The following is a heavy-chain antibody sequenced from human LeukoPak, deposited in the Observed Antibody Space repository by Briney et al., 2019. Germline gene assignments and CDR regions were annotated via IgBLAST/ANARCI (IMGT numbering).Heavy chain of an antibody. J-gene: IGHJ6*02. V-gene: IGHV4-59*02. CDR2: IYYSGST. D-gene: IGHD1-1*01. CDR3: ARVGGTNYYYYGMDV. Sequence: GSLRLSCVASGFTVNSYCMNWVRQAPGKGLEWIGYIYYSGSTNYNPSLKSRVTISVDTSKNQFSLKLSSVTAADTAVYYCARVGGTNYYYYGMDVWGQGTTVTVSS. CDR1: GFTVNSYC.